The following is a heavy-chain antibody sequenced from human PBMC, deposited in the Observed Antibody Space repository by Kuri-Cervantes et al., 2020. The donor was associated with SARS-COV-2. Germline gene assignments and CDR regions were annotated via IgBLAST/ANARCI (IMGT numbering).Heavy chain of an antibody. CDR2: IRSKANSYAT. V-gene: IGHV3-73*01. CDR3: SRSTVTSPLYGMDV. D-gene: IGHD4-11*01. CDR1: GFTFCGSA. J-gene: IGHJ6*02. Sequence: GESLKISCAASGFTFCGSAMHWVRQASGKGLEWVGRIRSKANSYATAYAASVKGRFTISRDDSKNTAYLQMNSLKTEDTAVYYCSRSTVTSPLYGMDVWGQGTTVTSP.